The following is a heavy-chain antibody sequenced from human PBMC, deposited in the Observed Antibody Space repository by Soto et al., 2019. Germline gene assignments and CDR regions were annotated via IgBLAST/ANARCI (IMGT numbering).Heavy chain of an antibody. CDR2: IHPSGGGS. CDR1: GYTLNTYY. J-gene: IGHJ4*02. CDR3: ARGGHIAVVTASFDY. Sequence: QVQLVQSGAEVKKPGASVKVSCKPSGYTLNTYYLHWVRQAPGQGLEWMGIIHPSGGGSTYAQKFRGRVTITRDTSTSTGFRELSSLRSADTAVYYCARGGHIAVVTASFDYWGQGTLVTVSS. V-gene: IGHV1-46*02. D-gene: IGHD2-21*02.